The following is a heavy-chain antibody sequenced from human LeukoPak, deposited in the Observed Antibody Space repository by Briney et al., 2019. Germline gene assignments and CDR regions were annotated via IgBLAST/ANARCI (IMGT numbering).Heavy chain of an antibody. D-gene: IGHD6-13*01. CDR1: GGSFSGYY. V-gene: IGHV4-34*01. Sequence: SETLSLTCAVYGGSFSGYYWSWIRQPPGKGLEWIGEINHSGSTNYNPSLKSRVTISVDTSKNQFPLKLSSVTAADTAVYYCARGVIAAAGTWGQGTLVTVSS. CDR3: ARGVIAAAGT. J-gene: IGHJ5*02. CDR2: INHSGST.